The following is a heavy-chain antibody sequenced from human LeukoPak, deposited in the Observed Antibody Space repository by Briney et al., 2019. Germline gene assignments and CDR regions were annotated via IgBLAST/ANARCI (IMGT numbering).Heavy chain of an antibody. V-gene: IGHV3-23*01. D-gene: IGHD6-6*01. Sequence: PGGSLRLSCAASGFTFSSYAMSWVRQAPGKGLVWVSAISGSGGSTYYADSVKGRFTISRDNSKNTLYLQMNSLRAEDTAVYYCAKGLSSSGGYFDLWGRGTLVTVSS. CDR2: ISGSGGST. CDR3: AKGLSSSGGYFDL. CDR1: GFTFSSYA. J-gene: IGHJ2*01.